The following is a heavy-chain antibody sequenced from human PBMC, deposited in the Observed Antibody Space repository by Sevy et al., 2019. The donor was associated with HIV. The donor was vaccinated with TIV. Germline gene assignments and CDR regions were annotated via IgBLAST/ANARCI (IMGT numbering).Heavy chain of an antibody. D-gene: IGHD2-2*01. CDR1: GGSFSGYY. CDR2: INHSGST. V-gene: IGHV4-34*01. CDR3: ARSPPVVVVPGAPSWFDP. Sequence: SETLSLTCAVHGGSFSGYYWSWIRQPPGEGLESIGEINHSGSTNYNPSLKSRVTISVDTSKKQFSLKLSSVTAADTAVYYCARSPPVVVVPGAPSWFDPWGQGTMVTVSS. J-gene: IGHJ5*02.